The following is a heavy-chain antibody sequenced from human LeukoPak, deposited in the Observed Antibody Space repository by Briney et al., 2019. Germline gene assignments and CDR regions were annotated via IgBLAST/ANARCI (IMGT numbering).Heavy chain of an antibody. CDR2: INHSGST. D-gene: IGHD3-3*01. CDR1: GGSFSGYY. CDR3: ARESPVFWSGYWFPWAHYYMDV. Sequence: SETLSLTCAVYGGSFSGYYWSWIRQPPGKGLEWIGEINHSGSTNYNPSLKSRVTISVDTSKNQFSLKLSSVTAADTAVYYCARESPVFWSGYWFPWAHYYMDVWGKGTTVTVSS. V-gene: IGHV4-34*01. J-gene: IGHJ6*03.